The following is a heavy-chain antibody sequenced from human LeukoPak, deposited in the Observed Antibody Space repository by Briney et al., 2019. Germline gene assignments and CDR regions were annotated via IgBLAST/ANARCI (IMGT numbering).Heavy chain of an antibody. CDR1: GGSISSYY. CDR3: ARDPIAAAKDWFDP. CDR2: INHSGST. J-gene: IGHJ5*02. D-gene: IGHD6-13*01. V-gene: IGHV4-34*01. Sequence: SETLSLTCTVSGGSISSYYWSWIRLPPGKGLEWIGEINHSGSTNYNPSLKSRVTISVDTSKNQFSLKLSSVTAADTAVYYCARDPIAAAKDWFDPWGQGTLVTVSS.